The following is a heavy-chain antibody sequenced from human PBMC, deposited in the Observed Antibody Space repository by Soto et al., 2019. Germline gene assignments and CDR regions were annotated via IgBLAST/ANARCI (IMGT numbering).Heavy chain of an antibody. CDR1: GCMFTYYW. V-gene: IGHV5-51*01. D-gene: IGHD3-22*01. CDR2: INPGDSDT. CDR3: ARQAFYDGRWSP. Sequence: TGCGCMFTYYWTVAVRQMPGKGLEWMGIINPGDSDTRYSPPFQGHVTISADKSISTAYLQWKSLKASDTATYYCARQAFYDGRWSPCGQGTLLTVSS. J-gene: IGHJ5*02.